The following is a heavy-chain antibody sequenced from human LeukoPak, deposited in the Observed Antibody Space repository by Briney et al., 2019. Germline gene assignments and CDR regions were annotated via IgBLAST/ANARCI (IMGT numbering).Heavy chain of an antibody. CDR1: GFTFDDYG. CDR3: AFYSYGYRDFDY. J-gene: IGHJ4*02. Sequence: GGSLRLSCAASGFTFDDYGMSWVRQAPGKGLEWVSGINWNGGSTGYGDSVKDRFTISRDNAKNSLYLQMNSLRAEDTALYYCAFYSYGYRDFDYWGQGTLVTVSS. CDR2: INWNGGST. V-gene: IGHV3-20*04. D-gene: IGHD5-18*01.